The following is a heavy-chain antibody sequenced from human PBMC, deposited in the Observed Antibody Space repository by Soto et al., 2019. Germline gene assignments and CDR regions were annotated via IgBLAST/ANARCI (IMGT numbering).Heavy chain of an antibody. Sequence: EVQLVESGGGLVQPGGSLRLSCAASGFTFSSYEMNWVRQAPGKGLEWVSAIGTAGDTYYPGSVKGRFTISRENAKNSLYLQMNSLRAGDTAVYYCARGFGGFHAFDIWGQGTMVTVSS. V-gene: IGHV3-13*01. D-gene: IGHD3-10*01. J-gene: IGHJ3*02. CDR2: IGTAGDT. CDR3: ARGFGGFHAFDI. CDR1: GFTFSSYE.